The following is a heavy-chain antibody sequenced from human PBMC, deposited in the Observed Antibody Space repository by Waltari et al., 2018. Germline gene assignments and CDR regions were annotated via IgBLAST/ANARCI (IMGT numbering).Heavy chain of an antibody. J-gene: IGHJ6*02. CDR1: GFSFSSYE. V-gene: IGHV3-48*03. Sequence: EAQLVESGGGLVQPGGSLRLSCAASGFSFSSYEMNWVRQAPGKGLEWIAYISDRDNSKFYAEAVKGRFTVYRDNAKNSLHLEMNSLRAEDTATYYCVRDGLGSGRTRVDVWGQGTTVIVSS. CDR3: VRDGLGSGRTRVDV. D-gene: IGHD2-2*01. CDR2: ISDRDNSK.